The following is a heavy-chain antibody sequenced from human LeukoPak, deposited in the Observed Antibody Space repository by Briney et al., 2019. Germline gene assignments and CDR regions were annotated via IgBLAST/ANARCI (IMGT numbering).Heavy chain of an antibody. CDR2: IKQDGSEK. CDR3: ARVPLGAFDI. Sequence: GGSLRLSCTASGFTFSDYGMHWVRQPPGKGLEWVANIKQDGSEKYYVDSVKGRFTISRDNANNSLSLQMNSLRAEDTAVYYCARVPLGAFDIWGQGTMVTVSS. V-gene: IGHV3-7*01. J-gene: IGHJ3*02. CDR1: GFTFSDYG.